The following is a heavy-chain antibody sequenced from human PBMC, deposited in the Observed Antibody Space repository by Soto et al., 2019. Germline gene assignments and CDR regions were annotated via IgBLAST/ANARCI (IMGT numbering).Heavy chain of an antibody. CDR3: ARTTVTTRWFDP. CDR1: GGTFSSYA. CDR2: IIPIFGTA. V-gene: IGHV1-69*01. D-gene: IGHD4-17*01. J-gene: IGHJ5*02. Sequence: QVQLVQSGAEVKKPGSSVKVSCTASGGTFSSYAISWVRQAPGQGLEWMGGIIPIFGTANYAQKFQGRVTITTDESTSKAYMELSSLRSEDTAVYYCARTTVTTRWFDPWGQGTLVTVSS.